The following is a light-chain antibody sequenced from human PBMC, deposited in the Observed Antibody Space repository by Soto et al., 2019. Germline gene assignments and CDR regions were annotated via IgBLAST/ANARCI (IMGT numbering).Light chain of an antibody. Sequence: DIQMTQSPSSLSASVGDRVTITCRANQSISNYLNWYQQKPGKAPKGLIFAASNLQSGVPSRFSGRESGTDFTLTIRNLQTEDFATYYCKQSYSIPLTFGGGNKVDIK. V-gene: IGKV1-39*01. CDR2: AAS. CDR1: QSISNY. CDR3: KQSYSIPLT. J-gene: IGKJ4*01.